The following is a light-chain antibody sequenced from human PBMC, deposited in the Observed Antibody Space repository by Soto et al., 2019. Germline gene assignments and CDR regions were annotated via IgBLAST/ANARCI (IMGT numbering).Light chain of an antibody. J-gene: IGKJ1*01. CDR1: QTVLYSSNNTNH. Sequence: DIVMTQSPDSLSVSLGERATINCKSSQTVLYSSNNTNHLAWYQQRPGQPPKLLFSWASTRESGVPDRFSASGSGTDFTLSIGSLQAEDVAVYYCQQYYSTPRTFGQGTKVDIK. V-gene: IGKV4-1*01. CDR3: QQYYSTPRT. CDR2: WAS.